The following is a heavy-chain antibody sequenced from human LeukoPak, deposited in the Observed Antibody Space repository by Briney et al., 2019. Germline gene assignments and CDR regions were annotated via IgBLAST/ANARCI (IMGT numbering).Heavy chain of an antibody. V-gene: IGHV1-18*01. CDR1: GYTFTSYG. Sequence: EASVKVSCKASGYTFTSYGISWVRQAPGQGLEWMGWISADNCNTNYAQKLQGRVTMNTDTSTSTAYMELRSLRSDDTAVYYCARISGSYYLYYYYMDVWGKGTTVTVPS. CDR2: ISADNCNT. J-gene: IGHJ6*03. CDR3: ARISGSYYLYYYYMDV. D-gene: IGHD1-26*01.